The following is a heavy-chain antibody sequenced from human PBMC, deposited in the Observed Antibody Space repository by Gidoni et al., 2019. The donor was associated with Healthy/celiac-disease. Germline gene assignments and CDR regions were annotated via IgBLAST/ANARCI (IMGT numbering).Heavy chain of an antibody. Sequence: QVQLQQWGAGLLKPSETLSLTCAVYGGSFSGYYWSWIRQPPGKGLEWIGEINHSGSTNYNPSLKSRVTISVDTSKNQFSLKLSSVTAADTAVYYCARGGYYSSGYDYWGQGTLVTVSS. CDR3: ARGGYYSSGYDY. D-gene: IGHD6-19*01. V-gene: IGHV4-34*01. CDR2: INHSGST. J-gene: IGHJ4*02. CDR1: GGSFSGYY.